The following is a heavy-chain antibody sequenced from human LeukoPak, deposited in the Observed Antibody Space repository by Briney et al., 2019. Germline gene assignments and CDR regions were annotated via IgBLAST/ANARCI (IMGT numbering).Heavy chain of an antibody. J-gene: IGHJ5*02. CDR1: GGSISSYY. CDR3: AREAYSSSSAWFDP. V-gene: IGHV4-59*01. CDR2: IYYSGST. Sequence: SETLSLTCTVSGGSISSYYWSWIRQPPGKGLEWIGYIYYSGSTNYNPSLKSRVTISVDTSKNQFSLKLSSVTAADTAVYYCAREAYSSSSAWFDPWGQGTLVTVSS. D-gene: IGHD6-6*01.